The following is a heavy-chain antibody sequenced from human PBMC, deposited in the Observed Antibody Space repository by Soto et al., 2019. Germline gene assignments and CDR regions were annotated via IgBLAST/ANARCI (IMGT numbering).Heavy chain of an antibody. CDR3: ARKGGSGHYYYYYGMDV. CDR1: GYTFTSYV. J-gene: IGHJ6*02. CDR2: ISAYNGNT. D-gene: IGHD3-10*01. Sequence: GASVKVSCKASGYTFTSYVISWVLQAPGRGLEWMGWISAYNGNTNYAQKLQGRVTMTTDTSTSTAYMELRSLRSDDTAVYYCARKGGSGHYYYYYGMDVWGQGTTVTVSS. V-gene: IGHV1-18*01.